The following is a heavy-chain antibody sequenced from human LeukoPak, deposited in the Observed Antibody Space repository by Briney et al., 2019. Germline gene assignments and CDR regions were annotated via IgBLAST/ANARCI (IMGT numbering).Heavy chain of an antibody. CDR2: IYPGDSDT. J-gene: IGHJ6*02. V-gene: IGHV5-51*01. CDR1: GYSFTSYW. D-gene: IGHD3/OR15-3a*01. CDR3: ARRPTLDGAYYYGMDV. Sequence: GESLKISCKGSGYSFTSYWIGWVRQMPGKGLEWMGIIYPGDSDTRYSPSFQGQVTISADKSISTAYLQWSSLKASDTAMYYCARRPTLDGAYYYGMDVWGQGTTVTVSS.